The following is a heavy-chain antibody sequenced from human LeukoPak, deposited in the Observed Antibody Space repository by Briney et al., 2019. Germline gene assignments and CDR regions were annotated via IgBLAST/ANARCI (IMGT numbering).Heavy chain of an antibody. J-gene: IGHJ4*02. CDR3: AKDRRITMVRGDGTFDY. V-gene: IGHV3-23*01. D-gene: IGHD3-10*01. CDR2: ISGSGGST. CDR1: GFTISSYA. Sequence: GGSQRLSCAASGFTISSYAMSWVRQAPGKGLEWVSAISGSGGSTYYADSVKGRFTISRDNSKNTLYLQMNSLRAEDTAVYYCAKDRRITMVRGDGTFDYWGQGTLVTVSS.